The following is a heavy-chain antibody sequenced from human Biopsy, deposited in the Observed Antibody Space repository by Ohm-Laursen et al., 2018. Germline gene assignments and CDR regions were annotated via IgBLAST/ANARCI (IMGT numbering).Heavy chain of an antibody. CDR2: IHYSGTT. V-gene: IGHV4-39*01. D-gene: IGHD1-26*01. CDR1: GVSISSTTYY. Sequence: SDTLSLTCSVFGVSISSTTYYWGWIRQPPGKGPEWIGSIHYSGTTYYHASLRSRVTISVDKSKNQFSLKLTSVTAAETAVYYCARQGEWEHFADYWGQGTLVSVSS. J-gene: IGHJ4*02. CDR3: ARQGEWEHFADY.